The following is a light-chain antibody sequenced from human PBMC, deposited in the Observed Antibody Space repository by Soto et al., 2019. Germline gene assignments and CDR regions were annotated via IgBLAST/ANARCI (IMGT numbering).Light chain of an antibody. CDR2: LCS. CDR3: MQALQTPPT. J-gene: IGKJ2*01. V-gene: IGKV2-28*01. Sequence: DIVMTQSPLSLPVTPGEPASISCRSSQSLLHSNGYNYLYWYLQKPGQSPQLLIYLCSNRSSGVPDRFSGSGSGTDFTLKISRVEAEDVGVYYCMQALQTPPTFGQGTKLEIK. CDR1: QSLLHSNGYNY.